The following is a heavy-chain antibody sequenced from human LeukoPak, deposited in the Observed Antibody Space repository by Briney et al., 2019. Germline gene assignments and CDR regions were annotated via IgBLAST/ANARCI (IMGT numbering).Heavy chain of an antibody. CDR1: GFTFSSYS. V-gene: IGHV3-21*01. CDR3: ARGNYVVGATGASGGWYYFDY. J-gene: IGHJ4*02. CDR2: ISSSSSYI. Sequence: PGGSLRLSCAASGFTFSSYSMNWVRQAPGKGLEWVSSISSSSSYIYYADSVEGRFTISRDNSKNTLYLQMNSLRAEDTAVYYCARGNYVVGATGASGGWYYFDYWGQGTLVTVSS. D-gene: IGHD1-26*01.